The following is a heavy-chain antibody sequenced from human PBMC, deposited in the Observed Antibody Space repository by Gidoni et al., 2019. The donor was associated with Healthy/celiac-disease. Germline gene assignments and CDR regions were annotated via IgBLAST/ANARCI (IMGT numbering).Heavy chain of an antibody. CDR3: ARDSKVNYADAFDI. V-gene: IGHV3-23*01. Sequence: EVQLLESGGGLVQPGGYLRLSCADSGFTVSSDAMSWVRQAPGKGLWWVSAISGSGGSTYYADSVKGLFTISRDNSKNTLYLQMNSLRAEDTAVYYCARDSKVNYADAFDIWGQGTMVTVSS. CDR1: GFTVSSDA. J-gene: IGHJ3*02. CDR2: ISGSGGST. D-gene: IGHD2-2*01.